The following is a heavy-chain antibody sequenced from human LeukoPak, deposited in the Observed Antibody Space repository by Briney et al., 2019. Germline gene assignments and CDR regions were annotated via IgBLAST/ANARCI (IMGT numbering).Heavy chain of an antibody. CDR2: FDPEDGET. CDR3: AKSPRFFDWLYFDY. V-gene: IGHV1-24*01. D-gene: IGHD3-9*01. Sequence: ASVKVSCKVSGYTLTELSMHWVRQAPGKGLEWMGGFDPEDGETIYAQKFQGRVTMTEDTSTDTAYMELSSLRSEDTAVYYCAKSPRFFDWLYFDYWGQGTLVTVSS. J-gene: IGHJ4*02. CDR1: GYTLTELS.